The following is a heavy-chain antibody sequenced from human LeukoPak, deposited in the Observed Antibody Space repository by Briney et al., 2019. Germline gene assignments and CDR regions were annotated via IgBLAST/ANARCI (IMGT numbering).Heavy chain of an antibody. CDR3: AKPFRGDYLPYYY. Sequence: PGGPLRLSCAASGFTFSSYAMSWVRQAPGKGLEWVSAISGSGGSTYYADSVKGRFTISRDNSKNTLYLQMNSLRAEDTAVYYCAKPFRGDYLPYYYWGQGTLVTVSS. J-gene: IGHJ4*02. D-gene: IGHD2-21*01. CDR1: GFTFSSYA. CDR2: ISGSGGST. V-gene: IGHV3-23*01.